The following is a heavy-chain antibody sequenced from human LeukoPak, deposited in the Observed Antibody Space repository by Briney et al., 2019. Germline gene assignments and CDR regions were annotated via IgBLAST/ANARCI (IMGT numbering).Heavy chain of an antibody. CDR2: IYYTGNT. CDR3: AREGLLDWVWNFDL. Sequence: SETLSLTCNVSAGSINNYYWSWIRQPPGKGLEWIGYIYYTGNTNYNTSLKSRVTISLDTSKTQFSLKLRSVTAADTAVYYCAREGLLDWVWNFDLWGRGTLVTVSS. CDR1: AGSINNYY. V-gene: IGHV4-59*01. J-gene: IGHJ2*01. D-gene: IGHD3-3*01.